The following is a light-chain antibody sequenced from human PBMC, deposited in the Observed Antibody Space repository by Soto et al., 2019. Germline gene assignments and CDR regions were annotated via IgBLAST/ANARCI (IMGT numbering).Light chain of an antibody. CDR1: QSVSSN. Sequence: EIVMTQSPATLSVSPGERATLSCRASQSVSSNLAWYQQKPGQAPRLLIYGASTRATGIPARFSGSGSGTEFTLTISSLQSEDFAVYYCQQYNNWPRWSVTFGPGTKVDIK. J-gene: IGKJ3*01. CDR2: GAS. V-gene: IGKV3-15*01. CDR3: QQYNNWPRWSVT.